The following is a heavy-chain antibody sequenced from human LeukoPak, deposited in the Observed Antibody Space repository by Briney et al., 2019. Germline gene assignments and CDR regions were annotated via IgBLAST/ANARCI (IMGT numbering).Heavy chain of an antibody. CDR1: GGTLSSYA. D-gene: IGHD5-12*01. V-gene: IGHV1-69*01. CDR3: ARGEGKKGVYSGYVVY. CDR2: IIPIFGTA. J-gene: IGHJ4*02. Sequence: SVKVSCKASGGTLSSYAISWVRQAPGQGLEWMGGIIPIFGTANYAQKFQGRVTITADESTSTAYMELSSLRSEDTAVYYCARGEGKKGVYSGYVVYWGQGTLVTVSS.